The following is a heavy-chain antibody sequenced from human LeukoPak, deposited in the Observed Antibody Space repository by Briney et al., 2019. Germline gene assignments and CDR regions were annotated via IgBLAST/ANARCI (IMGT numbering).Heavy chain of an antibody. Sequence: SETLSLTCTVSGDSISTISHYWGWLRQPPGKGLEWVGSIYYSGSTYYNPSLNSRVTISVDTSKNQFSLKLSSVAAADTAVYYCARHTNLSSRYIAPRPSYVFDSWGQGTLVIVS. J-gene: IGHJ4*02. CDR2: IYYSGST. V-gene: IGHV4-39*01. CDR1: GDSISTISHY. D-gene: IGHD6-6*01. CDR3: ARHTNLSSRYIAPRPSYVFDS.